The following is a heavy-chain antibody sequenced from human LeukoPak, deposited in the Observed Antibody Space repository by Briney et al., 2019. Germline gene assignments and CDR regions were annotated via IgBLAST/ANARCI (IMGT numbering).Heavy chain of an antibody. Sequence: SETLSLTCTVSGGSISSGGYYWSWIRQHPGKGLEWIGYIYYSGSTYYNPSLKSRVTISVDTSKNQFSLKLSSVTAADTAVYYCAGGREYCSSTSCYTWFDPWGQGTLVTVSS. V-gene: IGHV4-31*03. CDR1: GGSISSGGYY. D-gene: IGHD2-2*02. CDR3: AGGREYCSSTSCYTWFDP. J-gene: IGHJ5*02. CDR2: IYYSGST.